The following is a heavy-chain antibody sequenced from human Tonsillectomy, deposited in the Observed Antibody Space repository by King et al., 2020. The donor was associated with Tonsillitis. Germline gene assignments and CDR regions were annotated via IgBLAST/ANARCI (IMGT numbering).Heavy chain of an antibody. CDR3: ATSPIDPSGY. Sequence: VQLVESGGGLVQPGGSLRLSCAASGFTFSSHWMHWVRQTPDKGLVWVSRINSDGSIINYADSVKGRFTISRDNAKSTLYLQMNSLRAEDTAVYDCATSPIDPSGYWGQGTLVTVSS. J-gene: IGHJ4*02. CDR2: INSDGSII. D-gene: IGHD2-15*01. CDR1: GFTFSSHW. V-gene: IGHV3-74*01.